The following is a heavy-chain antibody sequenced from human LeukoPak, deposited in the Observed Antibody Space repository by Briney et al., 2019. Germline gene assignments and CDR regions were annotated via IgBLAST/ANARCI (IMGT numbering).Heavy chain of an antibody. D-gene: IGHD6-19*01. CDR1: GFTFSSYA. J-gene: IGHJ5*02. CDR3: AKKKAVAGTVGGWFDP. CDR2: ISGSGGST. V-gene: IGHV3-23*01. Sequence: PGGSLRLSCAASGFTFSSYAMSWVRQAPGKGLEWVSAISGSGGSTYYADSVKGRFTISRDNSKNTLYLQMNSLRAEDTAVYYCAKKKAVAGTVGGWFDPWGQGTLVTVSS.